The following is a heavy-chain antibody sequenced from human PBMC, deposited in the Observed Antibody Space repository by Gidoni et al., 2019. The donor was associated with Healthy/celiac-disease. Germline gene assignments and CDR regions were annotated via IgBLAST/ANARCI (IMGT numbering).Heavy chain of an antibody. V-gene: IGHV3-23*01. D-gene: IGHD3-9*01. Sequence: EVQLLESGGGLVQPGGSLRLSCAASGFTFSSYAMSWVRQAPGKGREWVSAISGSGCSTYYADSVKGRFTISRDNSKNTLYLQMNSLRAEDTAVYYCAREQYYDILTGYHYWGQGTLVTVSS. J-gene: IGHJ4*02. CDR1: GFTFSSYA. CDR3: AREQYYDILTGYHY. CDR2: ISGSGCST.